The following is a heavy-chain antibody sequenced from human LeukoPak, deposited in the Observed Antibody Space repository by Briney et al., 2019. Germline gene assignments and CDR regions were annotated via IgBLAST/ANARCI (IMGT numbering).Heavy chain of an antibody. V-gene: IGHV4-61*02. D-gene: IGHD1-14*01. Sequence: SETLSLTRTVSGGSISSGSYYWSWIRQPAGKGLEWIGRIYTSGSTNYNPSLKSRVTISVDTSKNQFSLKLSSVTAADTAVYYCASQDRRSNWFDPWGQGTLVTVSS. J-gene: IGHJ5*02. CDR3: ASQDRRSNWFDP. CDR1: GGSISSGSYY. CDR2: IYTSGST.